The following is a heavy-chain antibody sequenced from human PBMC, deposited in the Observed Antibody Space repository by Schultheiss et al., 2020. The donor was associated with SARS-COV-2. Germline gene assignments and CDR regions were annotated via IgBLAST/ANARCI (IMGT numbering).Heavy chain of an antibody. CDR2: IYYSGST. CDR3: ARIPNYDFWSGYLDF. Sequence: SETLSLTCTVSGGSISSYYWSWIRQPPGKGLEWIGYIYYSGSTNYNPSLKSRVTISVDTSKNQFSLKLSSVTAADTAVYYCARIPNYDFWSGYLDFWGQGTLVTVSS. CDR1: GGSISSYY. V-gene: IGHV4-59*01. J-gene: IGHJ4*02. D-gene: IGHD3-3*01.